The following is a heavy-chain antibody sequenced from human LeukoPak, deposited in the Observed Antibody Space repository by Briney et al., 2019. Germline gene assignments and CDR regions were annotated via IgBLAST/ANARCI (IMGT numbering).Heavy chain of an antibody. CDR1: GGSISSYY. CDR2: IYYSGST. J-gene: IGHJ5*02. Sequence: SETLSLTCTVSGGSISSYYWSWIRQPPGKGLEWIGYIYYSGSTNYNPSLKSRVTISVDTSKNQFSLKLSSVTAADTAVYYCARHNEYPAAAGNWFDPWGQGTLVTVSS. V-gene: IGHV4-59*08. D-gene: IGHD6-13*01. CDR3: ARHNEYPAAAGNWFDP.